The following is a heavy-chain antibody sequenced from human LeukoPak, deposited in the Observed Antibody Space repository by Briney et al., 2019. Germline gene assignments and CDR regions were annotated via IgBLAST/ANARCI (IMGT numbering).Heavy chain of an antibody. CDR3: ARDPSSRTPTYFDY. Sequence: GGFLRLSCAASGFTFSSYSMNWVRQAPGKGLEWVSSISSSSSYIYYADSVKGRFTISRDNAKNSLYLQMNSLRAEDTAVYYCARDPSSRTPTYFDYWGQGTLVTVSS. D-gene: IGHD1-1*01. V-gene: IGHV3-21*01. J-gene: IGHJ4*02. CDR2: ISSSSSYI. CDR1: GFTFSSYS.